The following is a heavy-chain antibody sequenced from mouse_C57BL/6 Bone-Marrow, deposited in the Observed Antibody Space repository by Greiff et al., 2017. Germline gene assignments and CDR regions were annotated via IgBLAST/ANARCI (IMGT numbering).Heavy chain of an antibody. CDR1: GYTFTYYY. V-gene: IGHV1-76*01. Sequence: QVQLQQSGAELVRPGASVKLSCKASGYTFTYYYINWVEQRPGQGLEWIARIYPGSGNTYYNEKFKGKATLTAEKSSSTAYMQLSSLTSEDSAVDCCGRRVYGSSFPDYWGQGTTLTVSS. CDR3: GRRVYGSSFPDY. CDR2: IYPGSGNT. J-gene: IGHJ2*01. D-gene: IGHD1-1*01.